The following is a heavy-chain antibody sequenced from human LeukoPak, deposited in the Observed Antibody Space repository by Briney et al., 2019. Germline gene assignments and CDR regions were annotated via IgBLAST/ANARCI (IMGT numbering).Heavy chain of an antibody. Sequence: GASVKVSCKASGYTFTGYYMHWVRQAPGQGLEWMGWINPNSGSTNYAQKFQGRVTMTRDTSISTAYMELSRLRSDDTAVYYCASGGQWELPRAYYYYYGMDVWGQGTTVTVSS. CDR1: GYTFTGYY. D-gene: IGHD1-26*01. CDR3: ASGGQWELPRAYYYYYGMDV. V-gene: IGHV1-2*02. CDR2: INPNSGST. J-gene: IGHJ6*02.